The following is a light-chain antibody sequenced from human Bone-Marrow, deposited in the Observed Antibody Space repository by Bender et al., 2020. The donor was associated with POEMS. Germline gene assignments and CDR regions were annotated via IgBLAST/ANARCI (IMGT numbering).Light chain of an antibody. CDR3: QSYDSDTQV. J-gene: IGLJ2*01. CDR1: SGNIDSNY. CDR2: DDN. V-gene: IGLV6-57*03. Sequence: NFLLTQPHSVSESPGKTVTISCTRSSGNIDSNYVQWYQQRPGSAPTTVIYDDNHRPSGVPDRFSGSIVTSSNSASLPISGLKTEDEADYFCQSYDSDTQVFGGGTKLTVL.